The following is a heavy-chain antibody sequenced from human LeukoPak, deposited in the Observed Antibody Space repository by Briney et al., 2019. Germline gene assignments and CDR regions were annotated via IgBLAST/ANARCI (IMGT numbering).Heavy chain of an antibody. CDR1: GFTFSNYW. J-gene: IGHJ3*02. D-gene: IGHD1-26*01. Sequence: GGSLRLSCAASGFTFSNYWMHWVRQAPGKGLEWVSGLSWNSGSIAYADSVKGRFTISRDNAKNSLYLQMNSLRAEDTALYYCAKDKPRGATVLVYAFDIWGQGTMVTVSS. CDR3: AKDKPRGATVLVYAFDI. V-gene: IGHV3-9*01. CDR2: LSWNSGSI.